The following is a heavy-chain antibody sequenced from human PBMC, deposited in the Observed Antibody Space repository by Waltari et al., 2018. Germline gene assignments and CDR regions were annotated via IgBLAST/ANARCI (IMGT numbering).Heavy chain of an antibody. Sequence: QVLLVESGGGVVQPGGSLRLSCAASGLSFNKYAMHWVRQAPGKGLEWVAVVWNDGSYKCYADAVKGRFTIYRDNSKNTLYFQMNSLRAEDTAMYYCAKDGSASRLVRYYLDHWGPGTLVTVSS. CDR2: VWNDGSYK. CDR3: AKDGSASRLVRYYLDH. D-gene: IGHD2-8*02. J-gene: IGHJ4*02. V-gene: IGHV3-33*06. CDR1: GLSFNKYA.